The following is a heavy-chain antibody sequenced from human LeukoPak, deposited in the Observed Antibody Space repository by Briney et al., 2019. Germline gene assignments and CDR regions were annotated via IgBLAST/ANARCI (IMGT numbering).Heavy chain of an antibody. Sequence: GASVKVSCKASGYTFTSYGISWVRQAPGQGLEWMGWISAYNGNTNYAQKLQGRVTMTTDTSTSTAYVELRSLRSDDTAVYYCARGYEEYYYYYYMDVWGKGTTVTVSS. V-gene: IGHV1-18*01. J-gene: IGHJ6*03. D-gene: IGHD1-1*01. CDR3: ARGYEEYYYYYYMDV. CDR2: ISAYNGNT. CDR1: GYTFTSYG.